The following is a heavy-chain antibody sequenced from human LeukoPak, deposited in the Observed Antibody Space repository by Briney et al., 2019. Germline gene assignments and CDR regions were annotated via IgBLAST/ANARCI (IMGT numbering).Heavy chain of an antibody. Sequence: GGSLRLSCAASGFTFSSYSMNWVRQAPGEGLEWVSSISSSSSYIYYADSVKGRFTISRDNAKNSLYLQMNSLRAEDTAVYYCARAGYDSSGYFDYWGQGTLVAVSS. CDR1: GFTFSSYS. J-gene: IGHJ4*02. V-gene: IGHV3-21*01. CDR3: ARAGYDSSGYFDY. CDR2: ISSSSSYI. D-gene: IGHD3-22*01.